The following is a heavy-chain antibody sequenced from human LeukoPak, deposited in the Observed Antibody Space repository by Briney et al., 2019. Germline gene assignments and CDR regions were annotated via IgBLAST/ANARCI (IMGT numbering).Heavy chain of an antibody. V-gene: IGHV1-2*02. CDR2: IHPNSDGT. D-gene: IGHD3-3*01. Sequence: GASVKVSCKASGYTFTNYYMHWVRQAPGQGLEWMGWIHPNSDGTNYAQKFQGRVTMTRDTSINTAYMELSRLRSDDTAIYYCARGGGTVFGVVNDWGQGTLVTVSS. CDR1: GYTFTNYY. J-gene: IGHJ4*02. CDR3: ARGGGTVFGVVND.